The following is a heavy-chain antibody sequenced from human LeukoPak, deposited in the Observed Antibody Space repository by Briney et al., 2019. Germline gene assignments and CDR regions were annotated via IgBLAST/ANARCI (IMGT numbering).Heavy chain of an antibody. J-gene: IGHJ4*02. CDR3: AGDGQWLESFYPLAD. D-gene: IGHD6-19*01. V-gene: IGHV1-69*04. CDR2: IIPILGIA. CDR1: GGTFTSYA. Sequence: ASVKVSCTASGGTFTSYAISWVRQAPGQGLEWMGRIIPILGIADYAQKFQGRVTITADKSTSTAYMELSSLRAEDTAVYYCAGDGQWLESFYPLADWGQGTLVTVSS.